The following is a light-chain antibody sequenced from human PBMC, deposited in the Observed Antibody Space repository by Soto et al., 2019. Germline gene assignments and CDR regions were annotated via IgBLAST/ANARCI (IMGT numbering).Light chain of an antibody. CDR3: QQYNSYSLT. V-gene: IGKV1-5*01. Sequence: DIQMTQSPSTLSASVGDKVTITCRASQSISSWLAWYQQKPGKAPKLLIYDASSLESGVPSRFNGSGSGTEFTLTISSLQPDDFATYYCQQYNSYSLTIGGGTKVDIK. CDR1: QSISSW. CDR2: DAS. J-gene: IGKJ4*01.